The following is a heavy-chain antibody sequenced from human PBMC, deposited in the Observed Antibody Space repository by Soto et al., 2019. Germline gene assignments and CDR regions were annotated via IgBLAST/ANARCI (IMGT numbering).Heavy chain of an antibody. D-gene: IGHD2-8*02. CDR1: GGSISSSSYY. CDR2: IYYSGST. Sequence: QLLESGPGLVKPSETLSLTCTVSGGSISSSSYYWGWIRQPPGKGLEWIGSIYYSGSTYYNPSLKSRVTISVDTSKNQFSLKLSSVTAADTAVYYCARYWDPPRPYFDYWGQGTLVTVSS. J-gene: IGHJ4*02. CDR3: ARYWDPPRPYFDY. V-gene: IGHV4-39*01.